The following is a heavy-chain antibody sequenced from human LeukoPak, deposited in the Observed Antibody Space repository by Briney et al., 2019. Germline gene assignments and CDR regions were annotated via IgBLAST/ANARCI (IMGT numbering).Heavy chain of an antibody. V-gene: IGHV4-61*02. Sequence: SETLSLTCTVSGGSMSSSRYYWGWIRQPPGKGLEWIGRIYTSGSTNYNPSLKSRVTISVDTSKNQFSLKLSSVTAADTAVYYCAREGCTNGVCYLDYWGQGTLVTVSS. D-gene: IGHD2-8*01. J-gene: IGHJ4*02. CDR3: AREGCTNGVCYLDY. CDR2: IYTSGST. CDR1: GGSMSSSRYY.